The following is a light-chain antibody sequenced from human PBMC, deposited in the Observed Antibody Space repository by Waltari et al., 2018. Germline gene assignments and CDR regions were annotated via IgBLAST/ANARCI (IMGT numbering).Light chain of an antibody. CDR2: AAS. V-gene: IGKV1-9*01. CDR3: QQLNSYLLP. CDR1: QGISSY. J-gene: IGKJ3*01. Sequence: IQLTQSPSSLSASVGDRVTITCRASQGISSYLAWYQQKPGKAPKLLIYAASTLQSGVPSRVSGSGSGTGFPLTNSRLQPEDFATYYCQQLNSYLLPFGPGTKVDIK.